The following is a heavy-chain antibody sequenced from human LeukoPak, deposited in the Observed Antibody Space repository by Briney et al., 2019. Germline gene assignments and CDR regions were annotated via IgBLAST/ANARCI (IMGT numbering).Heavy chain of an antibody. CDR2: FSSKGGNT. J-gene: IGHJ4*02. D-gene: IGHD3-22*01. Sequence: GGSLRLSCTASGFSLSNYAMHWVRQAPGKGLEYVSGFSSKGGNTFYANSVKGRFTISRDNSRNTLYLQMGSLRAEDMAVYYCATGDTSGYFPDYWGQGTLVTVSS. V-gene: IGHV3-64*01. CDR3: ATGDTSGYFPDY. CDR1: GFSLSNYA.